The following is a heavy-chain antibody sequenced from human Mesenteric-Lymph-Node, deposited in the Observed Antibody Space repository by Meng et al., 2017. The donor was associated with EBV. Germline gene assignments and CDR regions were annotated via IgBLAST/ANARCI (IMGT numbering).Heavy chain of an antibody. V-gene: IGHV3-53*01. CDR1: GFTVSTNY. Sequence: VQLVGSGGGLIPPGGSLSLSWAASGFTVSTNYMSWVRQAPGKGLEWVSFIYSSTTYYADSVKGRFTISRDNSKDTLYLQMTSLRADDTAVYYCARSPSGYTYGSRFDYWGQGTLVTVSS. J-gene: IGHJ4*02. CDR2: IYSSTT. CDR3: ARSPSGYTYGSRFDY. D-gene: IGHD5-18*01.